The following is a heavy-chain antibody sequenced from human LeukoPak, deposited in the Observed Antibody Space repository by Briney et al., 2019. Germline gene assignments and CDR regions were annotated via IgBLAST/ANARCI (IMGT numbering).Heavy chain of an antibody. V-gene: IGHV3-21*01. CDR3: ARDSSLEAFDI. Sequence: TGGSLRLSCAASGFTFSSYSMNWVRQAPGKGLEWVSSISSSSSYIYYADSVKGRFTISRDNAKNSLYLQMNSLRAEDTAVYYCARDSSLEAFDIWGQGTMVTVSS. J-gene: IGHJ3*02. CDR2: ISSSSSYI. CDR1: GFTFSSYS.